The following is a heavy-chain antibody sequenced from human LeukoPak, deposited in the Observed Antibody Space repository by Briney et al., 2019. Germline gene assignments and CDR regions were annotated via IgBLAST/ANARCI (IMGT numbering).Heavy chain of an antibody. J-gene: IGHJ6*03. D-gene: IGHD6-13*01. CDR2: IYYSGST. CDR3: ARRIAAGYYYYMDV. Sequence: SETLSITCTVSGGSISSHYWSWIRQPPGKGLEWIGYIYYSGSTNYNPSLKSRVTISVDTSKNQFSLKLSSVTAADTAVYYCARRIAAGYYYYMDVWGKGTTVTVSS. V-gene: IGHV4-59*11. CDR1: GGSISSHY.